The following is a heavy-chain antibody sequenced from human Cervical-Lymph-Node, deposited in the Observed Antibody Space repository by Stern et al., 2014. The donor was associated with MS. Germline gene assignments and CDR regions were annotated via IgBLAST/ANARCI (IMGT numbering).Heavy chain of an antibody. CDR2: ISGNGSSV. D-gene: IGHD2-21*01. CDR3: ASSSILTN. Sequence: VQLVQSGGGLVKPGGSLRLSCAASGFTFSDLYMTWIRQSPGKGLEWISYISGNGSSVLYADSVRGRFTVSRDNPTKSLFLQMNDLRAEDTAVYYCASSSILTNWGQGTQVTVSS. CDR1: GFTFSDLY. V-gene: IGHV3-11*01. J-gene: IGHJ1*01.